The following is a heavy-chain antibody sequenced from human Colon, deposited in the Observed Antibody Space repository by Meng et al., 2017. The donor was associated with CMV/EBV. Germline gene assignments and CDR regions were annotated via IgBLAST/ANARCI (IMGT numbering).Heavy chain of an antibody. CDR3: VRESQSGSYVYLQH. CDR2: ISAYTGDT. D-gene: IGHD1-26*01. J-gene: IGHJ1*01. Sequence: VQVVYSGSEWKPPGAPVDASWKASGYTFTTYGISWVRQATGQGLEWMGWISAYTGDTYYAQKFQGRVTMTTDTSTSTAYMELRSLRSDDTAVYYCVRESQSGSYVYLQHWGQGTLVTVSS. CDR1: GYTFTTYG. V-gene: IGHV1-18*01.